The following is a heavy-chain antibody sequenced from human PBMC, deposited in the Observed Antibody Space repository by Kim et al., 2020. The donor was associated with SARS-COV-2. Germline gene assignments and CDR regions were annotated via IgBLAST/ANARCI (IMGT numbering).Heavy chain of an antibody. CDR1: GFTVSSNY. V-gene: IGHV3-53*01. D-gene: IGHD4-17*01. J-gene: IGHJ4*02. Sequence: GGSLRLSCAASGFTVSSNYMSWVRQAPGKGLEWVSVIYSGGSTYYADSVKGRFTISRDNSKNTLYLQMNSLRAEDTAVYYCARGWTTDGRPFDYWGQGTLVTVSS. CDR2: IYSGGST. CDR3: ARGWTTDGRPFDY.